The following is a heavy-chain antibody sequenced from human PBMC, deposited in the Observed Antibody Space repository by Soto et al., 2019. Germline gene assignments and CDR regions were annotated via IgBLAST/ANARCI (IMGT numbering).Heavy chain of an antibody. D-gene: IGHD6-13*01. V-gene: IGHV1-69*13. CDR3: ARAALEAAGTPFDP. CDR1: AGTFSSYA. J-gene: IGHJ5*02. Sequence: SVKVSCKASAGTFSSYAISWVRQAPVQGLKWMGGIIPISGTANYAQKLQGRVTITGDESTGTAYMELSGLSYEDTAVYYCARAALEAAGTPFDPWGQGSLVTVSS. CDR2: IIPISGTA.